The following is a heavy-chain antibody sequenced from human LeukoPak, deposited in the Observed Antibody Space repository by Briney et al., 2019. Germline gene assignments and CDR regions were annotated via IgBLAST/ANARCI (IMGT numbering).Heavy chain of an antibody. CDR1: GGPISSGDYY. J-gene: IGHJ4*02. CDR3: ARDPPGYSSSWD. V-gene: IGHV4-30-4*08. CDR2: IYYSGST. Sequence: SETLSLTCTVSGGPISSGDYYWSWIRQPPGKGLEWIGYIYYSGSTYYNPSLKSRVTISVDTSKNQFSLKLSSVTAADTAVYYCARDPPGYSSSWDWGQGTLVTVSS. D-gene: IGHD6-13*01.